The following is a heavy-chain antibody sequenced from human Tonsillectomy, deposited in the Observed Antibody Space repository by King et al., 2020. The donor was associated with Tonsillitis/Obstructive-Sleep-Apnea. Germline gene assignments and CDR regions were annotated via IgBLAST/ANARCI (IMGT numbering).Heavy chain of an antibody. CDR2: ISTSGSIK. J-gene: IGHJ3*01. D-gene: IGHD2-2*01. CDR1: GFTFSSYE. Sequence: VQLVESGGGLVQPGGSLRLSCAASGFTFSSYELTWVRQAPGKGLEWISFISTSGSIKYYADSVKGRFTISRDNAKNSLYLQMNSLIADDTAVYYCARDRYIVVIPAAVDAFDVWGQGTLVTVSS. V-gene: IGHV3-48*03. CDR3: ARDRYIVVIPAAVDAFDV.